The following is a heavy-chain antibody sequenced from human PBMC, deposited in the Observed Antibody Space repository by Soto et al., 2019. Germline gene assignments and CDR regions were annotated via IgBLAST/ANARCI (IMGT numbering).Heavy chain of an antibody. V-gene: IGHV4-30-2*01. Sequence: QLQLQESGSGLVKPSQTLSLTCAVSGGSIRSGGYSWSWIRQPPGKGLEWIGYIYHSGSTYYNPSLKSRVTISVDRSKNQFSLKLSSVLAADTAVYYCASAGGLGAVAADYWGQGTLVTVSS. J-gene: IGHJ4*02. CDR2: IYHSGST. D-gene: IGHD6-19*01. CDR1: GGSIRSGGYS. CDR3: ASAGGLGAVAADY.